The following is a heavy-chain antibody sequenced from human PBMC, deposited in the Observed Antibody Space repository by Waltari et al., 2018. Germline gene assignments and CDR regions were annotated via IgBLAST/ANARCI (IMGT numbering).Heavy chain of an antibody. CDR3: TKRAESNGWTGWIFDY. J-gene: IGHJ4*02. CDR2: ISGSGGNT. Sequence: EVQLLESGGVLVQPGGSLRLSCAASGSHFSVYPMSWVRQAPGKGLEWVSAISGSGGNTYYADSVKGRFTISRDNSKNTLYLQMNSLRAEDTAVYYGTKRAESNGWTGWIFDYWGQGTLVTVSS. V-gene: IGHV3-23*01. D-gene: IGHD6-19*01. CDR1: GSHFSVYP.